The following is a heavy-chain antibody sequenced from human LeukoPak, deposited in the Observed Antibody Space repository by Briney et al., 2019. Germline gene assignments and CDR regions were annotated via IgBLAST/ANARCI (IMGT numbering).Heavy chain of an antibody. CDR3: ARDGVYSSSSPDY. D-gene: IGHD6-6*01. V-gene: IGHV3-7*01. CDR2: IKQDGSAK. CDR1: GFTFSSYW. J-gene: IGHJ4*02. Sequence: GGSLRLSCAASGFTFSSYWMSWVRQAPGKGLEWVANIKQDGSAKYYVDSVKGRFTISRDNAKNSLYLQMNSLRAEDTAVYYCARDGVYSSSSPDYWGQGTLVTVSS.